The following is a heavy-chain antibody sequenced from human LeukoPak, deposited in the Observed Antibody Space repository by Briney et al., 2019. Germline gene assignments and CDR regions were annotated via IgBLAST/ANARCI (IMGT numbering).Heavy chain of an antibody. CDR1: GFTFSDYA. J-gene: IGHJ4*02. V-gene: IGHV3-30-3*01. CDR3: AKETRITTPLPDY. CDR2: ISYDGSNK. D-gene: IGHD3-3*01. Sequence: GGSLRLSCAASGFTFSDYAMHWVRQAPGKGLDWVALISYDGSNKNYADSVKGRFTISRDNSKNTFYLQMNSLRAEDTAVYYCAKETRITTPLPDYWGQGTLVTVSS.